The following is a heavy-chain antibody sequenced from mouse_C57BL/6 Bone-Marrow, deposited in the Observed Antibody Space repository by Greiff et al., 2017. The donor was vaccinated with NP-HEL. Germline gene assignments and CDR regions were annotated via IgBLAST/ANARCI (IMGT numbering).Heavy chain of an antibody. J-gene: IGHJ1*03. D-gene: IGHD1-1*01. CDR3: VRDPYGSSWGWYFDV. Sequence: EVQGVESGGGLVQPKGSLKLSCAASGFTFNTYAMHWVRQAPGKGLEWVARIRSKSSNYATYYADSVKDRFTISRDDSQSMLYLQMNNLKTEDTAMYYCVRDPYGSSWGWYFDVWGTGTTVTVSS. V-gene: IGHV10-3*01. CDR2: IRSKSSNYAT. CDR1: GFTFNTYA.